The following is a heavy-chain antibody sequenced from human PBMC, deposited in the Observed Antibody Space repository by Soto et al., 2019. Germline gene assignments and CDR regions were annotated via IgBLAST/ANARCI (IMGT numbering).Heavy chain of an antibody. Sequence: GESLKISCVASGYTFTSYWIGWVRQMPGKGLEWMGIIYPGDSDTRYSPSFRGQVTISADKSISTAYLQWSSLKASDTAMYYCMRQLGVDADNWFHPWGQGTLVTVSS. CDR2: IYPGDSDT. CDR1: GYTFTSYW. J-gene: IGHJ5*02. D-gene: IGHD2-8*01. CDR3: MRQLGVDADNWFHP. V-gene: IGHV5-51*01.